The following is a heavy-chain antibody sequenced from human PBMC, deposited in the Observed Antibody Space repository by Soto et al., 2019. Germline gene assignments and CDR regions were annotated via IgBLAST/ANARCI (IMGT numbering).Heavy chain of an antibody. CDR2: ISYDGSNK. CDR1: GFTFSSYA. Sequence: GGSLSLSCAASGFTFSSYAMHWVRQAPGKGLEWVAVISYDGSNKYYADSVKGRFTISRDNSKNTLYLQMNSLRAEDTAVYYCARVPSSWYYFDYWGHGTLVTVSS. D-gene: IGHD6-13*01. CDR3: ARVPSSWYYFDY. V-gene: IGHV3-30*04. J-gene: IGHJ4*01.